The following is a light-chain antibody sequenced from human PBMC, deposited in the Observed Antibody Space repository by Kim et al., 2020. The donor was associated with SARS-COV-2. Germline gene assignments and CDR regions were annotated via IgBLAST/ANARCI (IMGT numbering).Light chain of an antibody. CDR3: QSPDNSNHVV. CDR2: ENK. V-gene: IGLV6-57*03. Sequence: KTVTISCTRSSGSIASNYVQWYQQRPGSAPTTMIYENKQRPSGVPDRFSGSIDSSSNSASLTISGLKTEDEADYYCQSPDNSNHVVFGAGTQLTVL. CDR1: SGSIASNY. J-gene: IGLJ2*01.